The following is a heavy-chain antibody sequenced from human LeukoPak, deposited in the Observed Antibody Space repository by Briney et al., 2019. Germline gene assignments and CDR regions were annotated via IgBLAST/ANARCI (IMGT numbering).Heavy chain of an antibody. J-gene: IGHJ6*02. V-gene: IGHV4-39*07. CDR1: GGSISSSSYC. CDR3: ARDWGPYSSSWAFHYYGMDV. D-gene: IGHD6-13*01. CDR2: ISYSGST. Sequence: SETLSLTCTVSGGSISSSSYCWGWIRQPPGKGLEWIGTISYSGSTYYNPSLKSRFTISVDTSQNQFSLKLSSVTAADTAMYYCARDWGPYSSSWAFHYYGMDVWGQGNTVTVSS.